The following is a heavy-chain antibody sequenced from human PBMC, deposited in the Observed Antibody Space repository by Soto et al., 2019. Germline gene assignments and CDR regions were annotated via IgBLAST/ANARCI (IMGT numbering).Heavy chain of an antibody. J-gene: IGHJ4*02. CDR3: AIYQRDIKISYFDY. CDR1: GFTFSSYW. CDR2: IKQDGSEK. Sequence: GGSLRLSCAASGFTFSSYWMSWVRQAPGKGLEWVANIKQDGSEKYYVDSVKGRFTISRDNAKNSLYLQMNSLRAEDTAVYYCAIYQRDIKISYFDYWGQGSLVIGSS. V-gene: IGHV3-7*01. D-gene: IGHD3-9*01.